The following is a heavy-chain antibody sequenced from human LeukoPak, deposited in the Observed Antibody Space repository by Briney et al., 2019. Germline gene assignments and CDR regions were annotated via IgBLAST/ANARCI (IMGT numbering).Heavy chain of an antibody. J-gene: IGHJ4*02. V-gene: IGHV3-74*01. Sequence: GGSLRLSCAASGFTFSSYWMHWVRQAPGKGLVWVSRISTDGSGTTYADSVKGRFTISRDNAKDTLYLQMNGLRAEDTAVYYCARAGRGLRYFDWLTYDYWGQGTLVTVSS. CDR2: ISTDGSGT. CDR1: GFTFSSYW. CDR3: ARAGRGLRYFDWLTYDY. D-gene: IGHD3-9*01.